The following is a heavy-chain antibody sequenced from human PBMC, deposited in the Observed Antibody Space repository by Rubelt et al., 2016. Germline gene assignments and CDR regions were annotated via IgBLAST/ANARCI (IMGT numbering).Heavy chain of an antibody. V-gene: IGHV4-4*07. Sequence: AGKGLEWIGRIYTSGSTNYNPSLKSRVTMSVDTSKNQFSLKLSSVTAADTAVYYCAKNGRYCGGDCYSGEFDYWGQGTLVTVSS. CDR2: IYTSGST. CDR3: AKNGRYCGGDCYSGEFDY. J-gene: IGHJ4*02. D-gene: IGHD2-21*02.